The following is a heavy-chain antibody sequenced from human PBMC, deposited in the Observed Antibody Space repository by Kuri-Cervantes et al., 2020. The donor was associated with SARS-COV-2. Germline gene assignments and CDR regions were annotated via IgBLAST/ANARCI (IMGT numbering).Heavy chain of an antibody. CDR2: VYYSGRT. J-gene: IGHJ4*01. V-gene: IGHV4-39*01. Sequence: SETLSLTCTVSGGSIRGSSYYWGWFRQSPGKRLQWIGNVYYSGRTYYDPSLKSRVTISVDTSRNQFSLRLSSLTAADMAVYYCAKSGLGVSYYFDSWGHGTLVTVSS. D-gene: IGHD5/OR15-5a*01. CDR1: GGSIRGSSYY. CDR3: AKSGLGVSYYFDS.